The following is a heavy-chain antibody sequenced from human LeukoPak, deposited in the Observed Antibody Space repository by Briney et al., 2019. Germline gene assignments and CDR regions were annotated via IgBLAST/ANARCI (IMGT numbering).Heavy chain of an antibody. CDR3: TRGRYGDYGYDY. CDR1: GYTFISYD. J-gene: IGHJ4*02. CDR2: MNPYSTNT. Sequence: ASVKVSCKASGYTFISYDIIWVRQATGQGLEWMGRMNPYSTNTDYAQQFQDRVIMTRNTSINTAYMELTSLQSDDTAVYYCTRGRYGDYGYDYWGQGTLVTVSS. D-gene: IGHD4-17*01. V-gene: IGHV1-8*02.